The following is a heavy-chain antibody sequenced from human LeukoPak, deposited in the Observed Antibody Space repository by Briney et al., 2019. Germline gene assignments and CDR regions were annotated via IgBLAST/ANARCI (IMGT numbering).Heavy chain of an antibody. J-gene: IGHJ6*02. CDR3: TTDSYCSTTTCYASSNYYYGLDA. CDR1: GFTFSNAW. Sequence: GGSLRLSCAASGFTFSNAWMNWVRQAPGKGLEWVGRIYRNADGGTTEYAAPVKARFTISRDDSKNTLYLQMNSLKTEDTAVYYCTTDSYCSTTTCYASSNYYYGLDAWGEGTSVTVSS. D-gene: IGHD2-2*01. CDR2: IYRNADGGTT. V-gene: IGHV3-15*05.